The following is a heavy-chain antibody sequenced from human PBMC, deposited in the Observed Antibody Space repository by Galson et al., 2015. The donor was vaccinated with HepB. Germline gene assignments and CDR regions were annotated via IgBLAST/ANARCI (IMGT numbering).Heavy chain of an antibody. CDR1: GFSLSTSGVA. D-gene: IGHD6-19*01. J-gene: IGHJ4*02. V-gene: IGHV2-5*01. CDR2: IYWNDDK. CDR3: AHTVAVGPFDY. Sequence: PALVKPTQTLTLTCTFSGFSLSTSGVAVDWIRQPPGKALEWLALIYWNDDKRYSPSLKSRLTITKDTSKNQVVLTMTNMDPVDTATYYCAHTVAVGPFDYWGQGTLVTASS.